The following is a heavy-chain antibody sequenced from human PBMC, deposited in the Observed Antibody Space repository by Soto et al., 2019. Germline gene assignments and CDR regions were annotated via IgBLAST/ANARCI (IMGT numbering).Heavy chain of an antibody. CDR3: VRHYSAYD. CDR1: GFTFSSYA. CDR2: ISSNGGST. J-gene: IGHJ4*02. D-gene: IGHD5-12*01. Sequence: EVQLVESGGGLVQTGGSLRLSCAASGFTFSSYAMHWVRQAPGKGLEYVSAISSNGGSTYYANSVKGRFTISRDNSKNTLYLQMGRMRAEDMAVYYCVRHYSAYDWGQGTLVTVSS. V-gene: IGHV3-64*01.